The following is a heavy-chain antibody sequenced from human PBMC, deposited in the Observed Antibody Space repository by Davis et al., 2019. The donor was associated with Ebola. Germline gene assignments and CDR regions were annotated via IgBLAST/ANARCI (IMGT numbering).Heavy chain of an antibody. Sequence: PSETLSLTCTVSGGSISSYHWSWIRQPPGKGLEWIGYIHYSGSTNYNPSLKSRATISVDTSKNQLSLKVTFVTAADTAVYYCARHGAVERAFDIWGQGTMVTVSS. CDR3: ARHGAVERAFDI. CDR2: IHYSGST. V-gene: IGHV4-59*08. J-gene: IGHJ3*02. CDR1: GGSISSYH. D-gene: IGHD1-1*01.